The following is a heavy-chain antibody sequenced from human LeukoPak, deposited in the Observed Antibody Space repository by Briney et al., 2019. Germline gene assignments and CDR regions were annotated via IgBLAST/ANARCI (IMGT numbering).Heavy chain of an antibody. D-gene: IGHD3-3*01. J-gene: IGHJ4*02. V-gene: IGHV5-51*01. CDR2: IYPGDSDT. CDR3: ARLRDDFWSGVDY. CDR1: GYSFASYW. Sequence: PGESLKISCKGSGYSFASYWIGWVRQMPGKVLEWMGIIYPGDSDTRYSPSFQGQVTISADKSISTAYLQWSSLKASDTAMYYCARLRDDFWSGVDYWGQGTLVTVSS.